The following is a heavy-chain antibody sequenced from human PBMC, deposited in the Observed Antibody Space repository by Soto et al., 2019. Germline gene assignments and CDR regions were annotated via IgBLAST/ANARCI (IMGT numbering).Heavy chain of an antibody. Sequence: ASVKVSCKASGYTFTGFSLHWVRQAPGQRLEWMGWINAGSGNTKYSQKFEGRVTITTDESTSTAYMELSRLTSEDTAVFYCARSAAAQRHFDYWGQGTLVTVSS. J-gene: IGHJ4*02. CDR3: ARSAAAQRHFDY. CDR2: INAGSGNT. CDR1: GYTFTGFS. V-gene: IGHV1-3*01. D-gene: IGHD6-25*01.